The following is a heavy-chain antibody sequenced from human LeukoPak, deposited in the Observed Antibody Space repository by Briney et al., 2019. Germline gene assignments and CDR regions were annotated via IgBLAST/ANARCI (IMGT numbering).Heavy chain of an antibody. Sequence: ASVKVSCKASGYTFTSYDINWVRQAPGQGLEWMGWMNANSGNTGYAQKFQGRVTMTRNTSISTAYMELSSLRSEDTAVYYCARDPRRYYDSSGRYWDWYFDLWGRGTLVTVSS. D-gene: IGHD3-22*01. CDR2: MNANSGNT. V-gene: IGHV1-8*01. CDR3: ARDPRRYYDSSGRYWDWYFDL. J-gene: IGHJ2*01. CDR1: GYTFTSYD.